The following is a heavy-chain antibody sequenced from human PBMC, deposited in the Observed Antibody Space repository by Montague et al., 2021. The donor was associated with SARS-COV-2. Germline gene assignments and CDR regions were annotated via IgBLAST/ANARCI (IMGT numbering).Heavy chain of an antibody. V-gene: IGHV3-64*01. D-gene: IGHD3-22*01. CDR1: GFTFSSYA. CDR3: ARDVGGYVDY. J-gene: IGHJ4*02. CDR2: ISSNGGST. Sequence: SLRLSCAASGFTFSSYAMHWVRQAPGKGLEYVSAISSNGGSTYYANSAKGRFTISRDNSKNTLYLQMGSLRAEDMAVYYCARDVGGYVDYWGQGTLVTVSS.